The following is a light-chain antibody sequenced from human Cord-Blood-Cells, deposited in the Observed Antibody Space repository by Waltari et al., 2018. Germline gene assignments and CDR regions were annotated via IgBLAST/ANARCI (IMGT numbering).Light chain of an antibody. CDR3: QQYGSSPYT. J-gene: IGKJ2*01. CDR1: QRVSSSY. Sequence: EIVLTQSPGTLSLSPGARATLSCRASQRVSSSYVAWYQQKPGQAPRLLIYGASSRATGIPDRFSGSGSGTDFTLTISRLEPEDFAVYYCQQYGSSPYTFGQGTKLEIK. V-gene: IGKV3-20*01. CDR2: GAS.